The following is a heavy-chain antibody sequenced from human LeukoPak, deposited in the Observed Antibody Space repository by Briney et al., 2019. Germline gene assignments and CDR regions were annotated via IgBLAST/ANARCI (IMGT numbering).Heavy chain of an antibody. D-gene: IGHD3-3*01. Sequence: GGSLRLSCAASGFTISLYAMSWVRQAPGKGLEWVSGISGSGGNTYHADSVKGRFTISRDNSKNTLYLQLNTLRADDTAVYYCAKLSGRYDFWSGYSDYWGQGTLVTVSS. CDR3: AKLSGRYDFWSGYSDY. J-gene: IGHJ4*02. V-gene: IGHV3-23*01. CDR2: ISGSGGNT. CDR1: GFTISLYA.